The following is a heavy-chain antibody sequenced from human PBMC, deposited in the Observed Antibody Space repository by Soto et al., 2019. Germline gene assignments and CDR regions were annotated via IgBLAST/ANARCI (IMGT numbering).Heavy chain of an antibody. Sequence: GASVKVSCKASGYTFTGYYMHWVRQAPGQGLEWMGWINPNSGGTNYAQKFQGWVTMTRDTSISTAYMELSRLRSDDTAVYYCARSALNTALAAAGSKYDWFDPWGQGTLVTVSS. D-gene: IGHD6-13*01. CDR3: ARSALNTALAAAGSKYDWFDP. CDR2: INPNSGGT. CDR1: GYTFTGYY. V-gene: IGHV1-2*04. J-gene: IGHJ5*02.